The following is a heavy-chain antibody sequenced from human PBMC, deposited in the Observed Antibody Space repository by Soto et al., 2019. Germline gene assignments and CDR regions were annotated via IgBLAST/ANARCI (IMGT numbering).Heavy chain of an antibody. Sequence: QVQLVESGGGVVQPGRSLRLSCAASGFTFSSYGMHWVRQAPGKGLEWVAVISYDGSNKYYADSVKGRFTISRDNSKKTLYLQMTSLRAEDKAVYYCEKDLFDSSGWYYFDYWGEGTLVTVSS. CDR1: GFTFSSYG. D-gene: IGHD6-19*01. J-gene: IGHJ4*02. V-gene: IGHV3-30*18. CDR3: EKDLFDSSGWYYFDY. CDR2: ISYDGSNK.